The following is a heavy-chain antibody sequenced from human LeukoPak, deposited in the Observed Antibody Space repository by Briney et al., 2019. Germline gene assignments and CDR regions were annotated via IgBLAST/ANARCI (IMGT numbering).Heavy chain of an antibody. J-gene: IGHJ6*02. CDR2: IYYSGST. D-gene: IGHD6-25*01. Sequence: PSETLSLTCTVSGDSISSYYWSWVRQPPGKGLEWIGHIYYSGSTDYNPSLKSRLTISVDTSKNQFSMYQCTATAADTAVYFCARQNSGARLNVWGQGTTVTVSS. CDR1: GDSISSYY. CDR3: ARQNSGARLNV. V-gene: IGHV4-59*08.